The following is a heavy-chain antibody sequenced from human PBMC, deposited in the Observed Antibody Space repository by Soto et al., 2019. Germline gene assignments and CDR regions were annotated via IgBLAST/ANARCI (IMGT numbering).Heavy chain of an antibody. J-gene: IGHJ3*02. V-gene: IGHV1-2*04. Sequence: QVQLVQSGAEVKKPGASVKVSCKASGYTFTGYYMHWVRQAPGQGLEWMGWINPNSGGTNYAQKFQGWVTMTRDTSMSTAYMELSRLRSADTAVYYCARESRGWYVYGRRGAFDIWGQGTMVTVSS. CDR1: GYTFTGYY. CDR3: ARESRGWYVYGRRGAFDI. CDR2: INPNSGGT. D-gene: IGHD6-19*01.